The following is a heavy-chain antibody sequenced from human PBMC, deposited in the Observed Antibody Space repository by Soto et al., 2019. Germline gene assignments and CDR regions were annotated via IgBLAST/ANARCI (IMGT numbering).Heavy chain of an antibody. CDR2: IIPIFGTA. D-gene: IGHD4-17*01. J-gene: IGHJ5*02. CDR3: ARRIDYGDYEEWFDP. Sequence: GASVKVSCKASGGTFSSYAISWVRQAPGQGLEWMGGIIPIFGTANYAQKFQGRVTITADESTSTAYMELSSLRSEDTAVYYCARRIDYGDYEEWFDPWGQGTLVTVSS. V-gene: IGHV1-69*13. CDR1: GGTFSSYA.